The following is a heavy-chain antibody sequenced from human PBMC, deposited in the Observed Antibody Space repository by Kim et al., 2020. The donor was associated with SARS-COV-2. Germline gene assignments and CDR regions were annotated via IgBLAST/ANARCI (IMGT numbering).Heavy chain of an antibody. CDR1: GFTLSDYA. D-gene: IGHD3-10*01. CDR3: ARAGFGGPGYDYNMDV. CDR2: ISYDGDYK. V-gene: IGHV3-30*04. J-gene: IGHJ6*02. Sequence: GGSLRLSCAASGFTLSDYAMHWVRQAPGKGLEWVAVISYDGDYKYYADSVKGRFTISRDISKNTVSLQMNSLRAEDTAVYYCARAGFGGPGYDYNMDVWGQGTQVTVSS.